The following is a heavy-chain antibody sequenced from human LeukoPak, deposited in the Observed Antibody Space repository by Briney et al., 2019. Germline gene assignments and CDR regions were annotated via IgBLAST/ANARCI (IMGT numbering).Heavy chain of an antibody. Sequence: GRSLSLSFAASGFTFSSYGMHWVRQAPGKGLEWVAVISYDGSNKYYADSVKGRFTISRDNAKNSLFLQMNSLRADDTAVYYCARATAKQQLVSPLGYWGQGTLVTVSS. CDR2: ISYDGSNK. V-gene: IGHV3-30*03. D-gene: IGHD6-13*01. J-gene: IGHJ4*02. CDR1: GFTFSSYG. CDR3: ARATAKQQLVSPLGY.